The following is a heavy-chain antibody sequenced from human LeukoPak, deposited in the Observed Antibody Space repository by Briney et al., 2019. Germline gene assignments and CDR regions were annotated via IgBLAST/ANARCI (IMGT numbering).Heavy chain of an antibody. CDR2: ISGSGGST. CDR3: ASQPYYYDSSGYHTGWFDP. CDR1: GFTFSSYA. V-gene: IGHV3-23*01. D-gene: IGHD3-22*01. Sequence: GGSLRLSCAASGFTFSSYAMSWVRQAPGKGLEWASAISGSGGSTYYADSVKGRFTISRDNSKNTLYLQMNSLRAEDTAVYYCASQPYYYDSSGYHTGWFDPWGQGTLVTVSS. J-gene: IGHJ5*02.